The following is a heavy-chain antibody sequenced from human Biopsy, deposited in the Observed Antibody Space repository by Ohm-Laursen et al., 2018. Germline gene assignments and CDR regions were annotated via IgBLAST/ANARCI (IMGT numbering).Heavy chain of an antibody. Sequence: SLRLSCAASGFTFCDFGMGWVRQVPGKGLEWVSLIRSKGSGGTTEYAESVKGRFTVSRDDSKSLPYLQMSSLKIEDTGIYYCTKWSGGYSYSSLWGRGTLVTVSS. CDR3: TKWSGGYSYSSL. V-gene: IGHV3-49*04. CDR1: GFTFCDFG. CDR2: IRSKGSGGTT. J-gene: IGHJ4*02. D-gene: IGHD5-18*01.